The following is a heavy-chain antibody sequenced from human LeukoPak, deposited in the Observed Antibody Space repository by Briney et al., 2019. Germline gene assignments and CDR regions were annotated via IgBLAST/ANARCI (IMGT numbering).Heavy chain of an antibody. Sequence: SETLSLTCTVSGGSISSSSYYWGWIRQPPGKGLEWIGSIYYSGSTYYNPSLKSRVTISVDTSKNQFSLKLSSVTAADTAVYYCARHYMGRGLKPFDYWGQGTLVTVSS. D-gene: IGHD3-10*01. CDR2: IYYSGST. CDR1: GGSISSSSYY. J-gene: IGHJ4*02. CDR3: ARHYMGRGLKPFDY. V-gene: IGHV4-39*01.